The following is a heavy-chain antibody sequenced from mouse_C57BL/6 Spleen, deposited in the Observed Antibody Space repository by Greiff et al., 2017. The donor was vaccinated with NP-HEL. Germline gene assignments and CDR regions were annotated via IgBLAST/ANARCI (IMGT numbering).Heavy chain of an antibody. D-gene: IGHD2-1*01. CDR1: GFTFSDYY. Sequence: DVQLVESEGGLVQPGSSMKLSCTASGFTFSDYYMAWVRQVPEKGLEWVANINYDGSSTYYLDSLKSRFIISRDNAKNILYLQMSSLKSEDTATYYCARALYSRYFDVWGTGTTVTVSS. CDR3: ARALYSRYFDV. CDR2: INYDGSST. V-gene: IGHV5-16*01. J-gene: IGHJ1*03.